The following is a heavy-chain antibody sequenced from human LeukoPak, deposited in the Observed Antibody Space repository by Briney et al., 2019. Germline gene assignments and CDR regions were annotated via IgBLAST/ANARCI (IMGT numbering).Heavy chain of an antibody. J-gene: IGHJ4*02. V-gene: IGHV4-34*01. CDR2: IKHSGRT. CDR3: VREARGLFY. CDR1: SGSFSGYY. D-gene: IGHD3/OR15-3a*01. Sequence: SETLSFTCAVYSGSFSGYYWTWTRQPPGKGLDWIGEIKHSGRTTYTPSLKNRVSISVDPSKIQFSLKLSSVTAAHTAMYYCVREARGLFYWGQGTLVTVSS.